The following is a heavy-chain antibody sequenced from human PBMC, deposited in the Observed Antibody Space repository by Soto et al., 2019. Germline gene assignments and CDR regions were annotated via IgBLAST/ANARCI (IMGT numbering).Heavy chain of an antibody. V-gene: IGHV4-30-4*01. CDR3: ARGRYCLTGRCFPNWFDS. CDR2: IYKSTTT. Sequence: KTSETLSLTCSVSGDSISTGDYFWAWIRQPPGQALEYIGYIYKSTTTYYNPSFESRVAISLDTSKSQFSLTVTSVTAADTAVYFCARGRYCLTGRCFPNWFDSWGQGTLVTGSS. J-gene: IGHJ5*01. CDR1: GDSISTGDYF. D-gene: IGHD2-15*01.